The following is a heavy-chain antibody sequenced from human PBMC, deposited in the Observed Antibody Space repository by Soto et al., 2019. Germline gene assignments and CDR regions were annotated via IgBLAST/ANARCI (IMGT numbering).Heavy chain of an antibody. CDR3: ARDRTSTLVERYYRRDV. D-gene: IGHD1-26*01. V-gene: IGHV1-69*01. CDR1: GGTFSNYG. CDR2: IIPMFGTS. Sequence: QVQLVQSGAEVKKPGSSVKVSCKASGGTFSNYGISWVRQAPGQGLEWMGGIIPMFGTSNYAQKFQGRVTITADASTSTAYMELSSLISADTAFDYCARDRTSTLVERYYRRDVWGQGTTVTVSS. J-gene: IGHJ6*02.